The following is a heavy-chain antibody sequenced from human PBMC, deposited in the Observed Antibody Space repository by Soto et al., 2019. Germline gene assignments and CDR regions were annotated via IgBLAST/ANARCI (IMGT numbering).Heavy chain of an antibody. CDR1: GFTFSSYS. CDR3: ARDTTTDSSGYYYSPNNFDY. J-gene: IGHJ4*02. V-gene: IGHV3-21*01. D-gene: IGHD3-22*01. Sequence: GGSLRLSCAASGFTFSSYSMNWVRQAPGKGLEWVSSISSSSSYIYYADSVKGRFTISRGNAKNSLYLQMNSLRAEDTAVYYCARDTTTDSSGYYYSPNNFDYWGQGTLVTVSS. CDR2: ISSSSSYI.